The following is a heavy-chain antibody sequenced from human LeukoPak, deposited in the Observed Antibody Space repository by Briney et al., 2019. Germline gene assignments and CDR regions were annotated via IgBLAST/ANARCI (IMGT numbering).Heavy chain of an antibody. CDR3: ARSVQQLAYYFDY. CDR1: GFTFSSYA. J-gene: IGHJ4*02. Sequence: PGGSLRLSCAASGFTFSSYAMHWVRQAPGKGLECVAVILYDGSNKYYADSVKGRFTIPRDNSKNKLYLQMNSLRAEDTAVYYCARSVQQLAYYFDYWGQGTLVTVSS. CDR2: ILYDGSNK. V-gene: IGHV3-30-3*01. D-gene: IGHD6-13*01.